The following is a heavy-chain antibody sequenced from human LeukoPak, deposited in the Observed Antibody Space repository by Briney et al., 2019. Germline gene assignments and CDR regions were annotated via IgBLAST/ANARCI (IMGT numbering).Heavy chain of an antibody. Sequence: ASVKVFCKASGYTFTSYDINWVRQATGQGLEWMGWMNPNSGNTGYAQKFQGRVTITRNTSISTAYMELSSLRSEDTAVYYCARGLRVPNTENYYYYMDVWGKGTTVTVSS. V-gene: IGHV1-8*03. CDR1: GYTFTSYD. CDR2: MNPNSGNT. D-gene: IGHD3-10*01. J-gene: IGHJ6*03. CDR3: ARGLRVPNTENYYYYMDV.